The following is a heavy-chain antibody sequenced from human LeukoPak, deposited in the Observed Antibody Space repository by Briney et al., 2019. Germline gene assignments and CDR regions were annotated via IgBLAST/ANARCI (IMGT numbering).Heavy chain of an antibody. CDR2: LSYNAKTV. D-gene: IGHD5-12*01. Sequence: GGSLRLSCSASGFTFSRREMAWVRQAPGKRLEWVSYLSYNAKTVLHADSVKGRVTISRDTAKSSLYLQIDSLRVEDTAFYFCARASYTGFDLHFDQWGQGTLVTVSS. CDR3: ARASYTGFDLHFDQ. CDR1: GFTFSRRE. J-gene: IGHJ4*02. V-gene: IGHV3-48*03.